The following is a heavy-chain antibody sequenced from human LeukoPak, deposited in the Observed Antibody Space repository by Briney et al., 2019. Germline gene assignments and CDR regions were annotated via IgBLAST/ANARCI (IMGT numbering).Heavy chain of an antibody. Sequence: SETLSLTCSVSGDTMSSYYWTWIRQPPGKGLEWIGYIYYSGSTNYNPSLKSRVTISVDTSKNQFSLKLNSVTAADTAVYYCARVNDYDSSGARFDYWGQGTLVTVSS. J-gene: IGHJ4*02. CDR3: ARVNDYDSSGARFDY. CDR2: IYYSGST. CDR1: GDTMSSYY. V-gene: IGHV4-59*08. D-gene: IGHD3-22*01.